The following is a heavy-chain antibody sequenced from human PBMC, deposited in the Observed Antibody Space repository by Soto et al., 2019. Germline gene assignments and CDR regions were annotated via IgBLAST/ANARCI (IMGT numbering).Heavy chain of an antibody. CDR3: ARGRGEQQLFYYLDY. D-gene: IGHD6-13*01. V-gene: IGHV4-59*01. J-gene: IGHJ4*02. CDR2: IYYAGTT. Sequence: SETLSLTCSVSGGSLSGYYWTWTRQPPGRGLEWIGYIYYAGTTTYNPSLKNRVTISLDTPKNQFSLKMDSVTAADTAVYYCARGRGEQQLFYYLDYWGQGALVTVSS. CDR1: GGSLSGYY.